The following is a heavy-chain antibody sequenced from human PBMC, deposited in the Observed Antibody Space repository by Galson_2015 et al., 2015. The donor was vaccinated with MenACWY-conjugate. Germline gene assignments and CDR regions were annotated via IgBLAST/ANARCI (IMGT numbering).Heavy chain of an antibody. CDR2: TYYRSKWCN. J-gene: IGHJ4*02. Sequence: SGDSVSSNSAAWNWIRPSPSRGLEWLGKTYYRSKWCNDYAVSVKSRITINPDTSNNQFSLQLNSVTPDDTAVYYCVREGYYFDYWGQGTLVTVSS. V-gene: IGHV6-1*01. CDR1: GDSVSSNSAA. CDR3: VREGYYFDY.